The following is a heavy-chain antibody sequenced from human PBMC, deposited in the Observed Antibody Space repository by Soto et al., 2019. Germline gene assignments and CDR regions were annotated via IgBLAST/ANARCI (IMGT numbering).Heavy chain of an antibody. CDR1: GFTFSNYG. V-gene: IGHV3-33*01. J-gene: IGHJ3*02. D-gene: IGHD2-15*01. CDR3: ARGGCSGGSCDTFDI. CDR2: IWYDGSNK. Sequence: PGGSLRLSSAASGFTFSNYGMHWVRQAPGKGLEWVAVIWYDGSNKYYADSVKGRFTISRDNSKNTMYLRMNSLRAEDTAVYYCARGGCSGGSCDTFDIWGQGTMVTVSS.